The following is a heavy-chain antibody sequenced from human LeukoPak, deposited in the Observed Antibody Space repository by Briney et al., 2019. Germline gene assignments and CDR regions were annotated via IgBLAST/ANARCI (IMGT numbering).Heavy chain of an antibody. J-gene: IGHJ3*02. Sequence: GGSLRLSCAASGFTFSNAWMNWVRQAPGKGLEWVGRIKNKIASGTTDYAAPVKGRFTISRDDSKNTLFLQMNSLKTEDTAMYYFTTNDAFDIWGQGTMVTVSS. CDR3: TTNDAFDI. V-gene: IGHV3-15*01. CDR1: GFTFSNAW. CDR2: IKNKIASGTT.